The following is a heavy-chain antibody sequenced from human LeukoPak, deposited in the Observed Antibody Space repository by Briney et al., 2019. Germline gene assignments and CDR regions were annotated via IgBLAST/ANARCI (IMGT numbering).Heavy chain of an antibody. J-gene: IGHJ4*02. CDR3: AKLRYSSPRGNFDY. Sequence: GGSLRLSCAASGFTFSHHGMHWVRQAPGKGLEWVAFIRNDGSNHYYADSVKGRFTISRDNSKNNVYLQMYSLRAEDTAVYYCAKLRYSSPRGNFDYWGQGTLVTVSS. D-gene: IGHD6-13*01. CDR2: IRNDGSNH. V-gene: IGHV3-30*02. CDR1: GFTFSHHG.